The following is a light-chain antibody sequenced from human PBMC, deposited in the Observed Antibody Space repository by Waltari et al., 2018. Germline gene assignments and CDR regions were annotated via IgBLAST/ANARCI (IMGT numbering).Light chain of an antibody. J-gene: IGLJ2*01. CDR2: EVY. CDR3: SSYTSRGTLV. V-gene: IGLV2-14*01. Sequence: QSALTQPASVSGSPGQSIPISCTGTSSDVCGYYFFSWYQQAPGKAPTLIIYEVYNRPSGVSNRFSGSKSGNRASLTISGLQTEDEADYYCSSYTSRGTLVFGGGTKLTVL. CDR1: SSDVCGYYF.